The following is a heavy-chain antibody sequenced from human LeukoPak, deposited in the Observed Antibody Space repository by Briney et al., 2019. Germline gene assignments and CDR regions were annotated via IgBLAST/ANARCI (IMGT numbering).Heavy chain of an antibody. D-gene: IGHD2-2*02. CDR1: GYTFTGYY. V-gene: IGHV1-2*02. CDR3: AREPNCSSTSCYTGGYYYYYIDV. CDR2: INPNSGGT. J-gene: IGHJ6*03. Sequence: ASVKVSCKASGYTFTGYYMHWVRQAPGQGLEWMGWINPNSGGTNYAQKFQRRVTMTRDTSISTAYMELSRLRSDDTAVYYCAREPNCSSTSCYTGGYYYYYIDVWGKGTTVTVSS.